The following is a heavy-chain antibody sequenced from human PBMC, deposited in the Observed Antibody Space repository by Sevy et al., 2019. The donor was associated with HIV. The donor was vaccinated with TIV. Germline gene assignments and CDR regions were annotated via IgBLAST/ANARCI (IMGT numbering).Heavy chain of an antibody. CDR2: IKSKTDGGTT. V-gene: IGHV3-15*01. J-gene: IGHJ4*02. Sequence: GGSLRLSCAASGFTFSNAWMSWVRQAPGKGLEWVGRIKSKTDGGTTDYAAPVKGRFTIARDDSKNTLELQMNSVKTEDTAIYCRTTDSKERGLSALLDYWGQGTLVTASS. CDR3: TTDSKERGLSALLDY. CDR1: GFTFSNAW. D-gene: IGHD1-1*01.